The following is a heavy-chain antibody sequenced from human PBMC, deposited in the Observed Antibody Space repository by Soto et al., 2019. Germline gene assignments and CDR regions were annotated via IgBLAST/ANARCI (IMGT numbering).Heavy chain of an antibody. CDR2: ISRDGGAI. Sequence: GGSLRLSCAASGFTFSSYGMHWFRQAPGKGLEWLSYISRDGGAIYYADSVKGRFTISRDNAKDSLYLQMNSLRAEDTAVYYCARDRSWAFDYWGQGTLVTVSS. CDR3: ARDRSWAFDY. J-gene: IGHJ4*02. CDR1: GFTFSSYG. D-gene: IGHD7-27*01. V-gene: IGHV3-48*01.